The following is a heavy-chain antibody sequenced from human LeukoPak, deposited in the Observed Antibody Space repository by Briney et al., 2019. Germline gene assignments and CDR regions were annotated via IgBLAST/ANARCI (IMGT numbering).Heavy chain of an antibody. D-gene: IGHD1-26*01. J-gene: IGHJ4*02. V-gene: IGHV3-23*01. CDR3: ARDDGSYSRSPGFDS. Sequence: SGGSLRLSCAASGFTFSSYAMSWVRQAPGKGLEWVSAISGSGGSTYYADSVKGRFTISRDNSKNSLYLQMNSLRAEDTAVYYCARDDGSYSRSPGFDSWGQGTLVTVSS. CDR2: ISGSGGST. CDR1: GFTFSSYA.